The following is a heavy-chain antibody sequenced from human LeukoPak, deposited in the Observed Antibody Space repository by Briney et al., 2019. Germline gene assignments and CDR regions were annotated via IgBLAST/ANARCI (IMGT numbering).Heavy chain of an antibody. CDR2: ISGSGGST. D-gene: IGHD3-16*01. CDR3: ATEKGDSPDY. Sequence: GGSLRLSCAASGFIFSSYAMSWVRQAPGKGLEWVSAISGSGGSTYYADSVKGRVTISRDNPKNTLYLQMNSLRADDTAVYYCATEKGDSPDYWGQGTLVTVSS. V-gene: IGHV3-23*01. J-gene: IGHJ4*02. CDR1: GFIFSSYA.